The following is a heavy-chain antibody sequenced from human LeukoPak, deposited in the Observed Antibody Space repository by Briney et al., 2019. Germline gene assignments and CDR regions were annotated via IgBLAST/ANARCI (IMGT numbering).Heavy chain of an antibody. V-gene: IGHV3-53*05. CDR1: GFTVSSNY. CDR3: AKDGYYDILTGNGGSDY. CDR2: IYSGGST. Sequence: GGSLRLSCAASGFTVSSNYMSWVRQAPGKGLEWVSIIYSGGSTFYADSVKGRFTISRDNSKNTLYLQMNSLRAEDTAVYYCAKDGYYDILTGNGGSDYWGQGTLVTVSS. D-gene: IGHD3-9*01. J-gene: IGHJ4*02.